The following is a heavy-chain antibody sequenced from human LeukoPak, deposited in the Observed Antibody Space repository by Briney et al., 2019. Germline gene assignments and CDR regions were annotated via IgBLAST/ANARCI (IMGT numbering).Heavy chain of an antibody. CDR3: ARGYSSSWYDSTGYFDL. Sequence: PGASVKVSCKASGYTFTSYDINWVRQATGQGLEWMGWISAYNGNTNYAQKLQGRVTMTTDTSTSTAYMELRSLRSDDTAVYYCARGYSSSWYDSTGYFDLWGRGTLVTVSS. V-gene: IGHV1-18*01. J-gene: IGHJ2*01. D-gene: IGHD6-13*01. CDR2: ISAYNGNT. CDR1: GYTFTSYD.